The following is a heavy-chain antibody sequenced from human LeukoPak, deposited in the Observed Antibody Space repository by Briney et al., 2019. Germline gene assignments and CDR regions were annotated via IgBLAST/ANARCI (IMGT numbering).Heavy chain of an antibody. CDR1: GFTFDDYA. D-gene: IGHD1-1*01. V-gene: IGHV3-9*01. J-gene: IGHJ4*02. CDR3: AKDMRGGTGTSFDY. Sequence: GGSLRLSCAASGFTFDDYAMHWVRQAPGKGLEWVSRISWNSGSISYADSLKGRFAISRDTAKNSLYLQMNSLRAEDTALYYCAKDMRGGTGTSFDYWGQGTLVSVSS. CDR2: ISWNSGSI.